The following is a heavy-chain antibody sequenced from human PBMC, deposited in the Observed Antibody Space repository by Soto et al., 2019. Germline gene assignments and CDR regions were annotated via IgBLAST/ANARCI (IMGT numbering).Heavy chain of an antibody. CDR3: ARDPATTPYYYGMDV. D-gene: IGHD4-17*01. CDR1: GGSFSGYY. V-gene: IGHV4-34*01. Sequence: SETLSLTCAVYGGSFSGYYWSWIRQPPGKGLEWIGEINHSGSTNYNPSLKSRVTISVDTSKNQFSLKLSSVTAADTAVYYCARDPATTPYYYGMDVWGQGTTVTVSS. CDR2: INHSGST. J-gene: IGHJ6*02.